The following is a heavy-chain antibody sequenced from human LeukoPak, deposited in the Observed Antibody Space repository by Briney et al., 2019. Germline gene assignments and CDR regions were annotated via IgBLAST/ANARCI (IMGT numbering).Heavy chain of an antibody. Sequence: SETLSLTCTVSGGSISSYYWSWIRQPPGKGLEWIGYIYYSGSTNYNPSLKSRVTISVDTSKNQFSLKLSSVTAADTAVYYCARLRGDYVDYWGQGTLSPSPQ. CDR3: ARLRGDYVDY. CDR1: GGSISSYY. J-gene: IGHJ4*02. CDR2: IYYSGST. D-gene: IGHD2-15*01. V-gene: IGHV4-59*08.